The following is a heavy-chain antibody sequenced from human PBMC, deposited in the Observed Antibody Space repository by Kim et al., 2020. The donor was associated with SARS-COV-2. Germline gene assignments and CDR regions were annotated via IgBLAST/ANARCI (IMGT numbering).Heavy chain of an antibody. Sequence: VSVKSRITINPATSKNQFSLQLNSVTPEDTAVYYCARDPRYLRGGDAFDIWGQGTMVTVSS. D-gene: IGHD3-16*01. J-gene: IGHJ3*02. V-gene: IGHV6-1*01. CDR3: ARDPRYLRGGDAFDI.